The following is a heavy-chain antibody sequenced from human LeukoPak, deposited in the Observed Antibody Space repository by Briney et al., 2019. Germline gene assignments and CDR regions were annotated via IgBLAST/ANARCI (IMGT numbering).Heavy chain of an antibody. D-gene: IGHD6-25*01. Sequence: ASVEVSCKASGYTFTSYYMHWVRQAPGQGLEWMGIINPSGGSTSYAQKFQGRVTMTRDTSTSTVYMELSSLRSEDTAVYYCARAATVALEAAYFDYWGQGTLVTVSS. V-gene: IGHV1-46*01. CDR3: ARAATVALEAAYFDY. J-gene: IGHJ4*02. CDR1: GYTFTSYY. CDR2: INPSGGST.